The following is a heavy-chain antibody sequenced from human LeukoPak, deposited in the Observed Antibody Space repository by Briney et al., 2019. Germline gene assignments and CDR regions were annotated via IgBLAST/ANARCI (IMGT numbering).Heavy chain of an antibody. D-gene: IGHD3-10*01. J-gene: IGHJ4*02. CDR2: IRSKANSYAT. CDR3: TRHPTPSKNYGSGIYEG. Sequence: GGSLRLSCAASGFTFSGSAMHWVRQPSGKWLEWVGRIRSKANSYATAYAASVKGRFTISRDDSKNTAYLQMNSLKTEDTAVYYCTRHPTPSKNYGSGIYEGWGQGTLVTVSS. CDR1: GFTFSGSA. V-gene: IGHV3-73*01.